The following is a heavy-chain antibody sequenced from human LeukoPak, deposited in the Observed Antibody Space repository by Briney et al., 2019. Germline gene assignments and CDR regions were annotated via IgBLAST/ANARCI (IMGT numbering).Heavy chain of an antibody. J-gene: IGHJ4*02. Sequence: GASVKGSCKASGYTFTSYYMHWVRQAPGQGLEWMGIINPSGGSTSYAQKFQGRVTMTRDTSTSTVYMELSSLRSEDTAVYYCARWGYGGTPLDYWGQGTLVTVSS. CDR1: GYTFTSYY. CDR3: ARWGYGGTPLDY. CDR2: INPSGGST. D-gene: IGHD3-16*01. V-gene: IGHV1-46*01.